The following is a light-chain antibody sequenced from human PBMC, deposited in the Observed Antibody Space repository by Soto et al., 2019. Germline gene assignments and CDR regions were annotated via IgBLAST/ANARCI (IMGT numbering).Light chain of an antibody. CDR3: QQYESYSAT. CDR2: DVS. J-gene: IGKJ1*01. Sequence: DIQMTQSPSALSASVGDTVTITCRASQSVSGWLAWYQQKAGKAPKLLIYDVSALKRGVPPRFSGSGSGTEFNLTISGLHPDDFATYYCQQYESYSATFGPGTRVDLK. CDR1: QSVSGW. V-gene: IGKV1-5*01.